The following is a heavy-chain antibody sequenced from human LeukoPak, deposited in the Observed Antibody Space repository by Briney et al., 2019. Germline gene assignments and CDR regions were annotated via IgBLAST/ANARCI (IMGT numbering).Heavy chain of an antibody. J-gene: IGHJ5*02. CDR1: GGSINNYY. D-gene: IGHD3-3*02. V-gene: IGHV4-59*12. Sequence: SETLSLTCTVSGGSINNYYWSWIRQPPGKGLECIGYIFSTGSTNYNPSLKSRVTISVDTSTNQFSLKVKSVTAADTAVYFCARGHYIFGAWGQGTLVTVSS. CDR2: IFSTGST. CDR3: ARGHYIFGA.